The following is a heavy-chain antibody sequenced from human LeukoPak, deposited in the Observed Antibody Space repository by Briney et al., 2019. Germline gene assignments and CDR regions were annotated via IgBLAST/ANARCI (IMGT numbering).Heavy chain of an antibody. CDR3: ARDMGDWNARQGSWFDP. CDR2: ISYDGSNK. D-gene: IGHD1-1*01. CDR1: GFTFSSYA. Sequence: PGGSLRLSCAASGFTFSSYAMSWVRQAPGKGLEWVAVISYDGSNKYYADSVKGRFTISRDNSQNTLYLQMNSLRAEDTAVYYCARDMGDWNARQGSWFDPWGQGTLVTVSS. J-gene: IGHJ5*02. V-gene: IGHV3-30*04.